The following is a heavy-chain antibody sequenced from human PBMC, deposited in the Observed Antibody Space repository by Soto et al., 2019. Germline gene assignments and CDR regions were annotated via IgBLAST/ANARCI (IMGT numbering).Heavy chain of an antibody. D-gene: IGHD3-22*01. V-gene: IGHV4-4*02. CDR3: TRLIYDSRLNYFYFDL. CDR1: GGSISGRNW. CDR2: VFHSGDT. J-gene: IGHJ4*02. Sequence: QVHLQESGPGLVKPSGTLSLTCVVSGGSISGRNWWSWVRHAPGKGLEWIGEVFHSGDTTYSPSLRSLVTISVDKSKNQFSLNLNSVTAADTAVYYCTRLIYDSRLNYFYFDLWGQGALVTVSS.